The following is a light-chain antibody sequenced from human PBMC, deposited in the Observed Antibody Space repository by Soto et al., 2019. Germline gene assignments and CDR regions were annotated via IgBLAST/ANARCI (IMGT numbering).Light chain of an antibody. J-gene: IGKJ1*01. CDR1: QGITSY. V-gene: IGKV1-9*01. CDR3: QQLNSYRWM. Sequence: DIQLTQSPSFLSASVGDRVTITCRASQGITSYLAWYQQKPGKAPKLLIYAASTLQSGVPSRFSGSGSGTEFTLTISSLQPEDFATYYCQQLNSYRWMFGQGTKVEIK. CDR2: AAS.